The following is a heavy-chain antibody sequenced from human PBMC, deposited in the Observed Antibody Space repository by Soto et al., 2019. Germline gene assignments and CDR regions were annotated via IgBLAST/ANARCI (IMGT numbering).Heavy chain of an antibody. CDR2: INAANGDT. D-gene: IGHD3-3*01. J-gene: IGHJ6*02. V-gene: IGHV1-3*01. CDR3: TIFHSHGMDV. CDR1: GYDFIAYA. Sequence: QVELAQSGAEVKKPGASVKISCKTSGYDFIAYALHWVRQAPEQRPEWMGWINAANGDTKYSQKFQGRVSMTAATSASTGYLEMRSLKSDDTAVYYCTIFHSHGMDVWGQGTNVTVSS.